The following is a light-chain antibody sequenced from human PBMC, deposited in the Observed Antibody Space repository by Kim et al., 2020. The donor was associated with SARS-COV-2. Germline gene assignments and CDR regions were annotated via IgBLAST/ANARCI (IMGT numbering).Light chain of an antibody. CDR1: QDIGDY. CDR2: AAS. J-gene: IGKJ2*03. Sequence: LSASWGDRVTITCQASQDIGDYLTWYQQEPGKAPKLLIYAASHLQTGVPSRFRGSGSGTDFTLTITSLQPGDVATYYCQQYDGLPSFGQGTKLEI. V-gene: IGKV1-33*01. CDR3: QQYDGLPS.